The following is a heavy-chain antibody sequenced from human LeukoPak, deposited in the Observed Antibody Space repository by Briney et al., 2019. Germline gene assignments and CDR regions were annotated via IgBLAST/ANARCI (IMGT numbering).Heavy chain of an antibody. V-gene: IGHV3-7*01. CDR3: ASKAQIVVVPAVHDAFDI. D-gene: IGHD2-2*01. J-gene: IGHJ3*02. CDR1: GFTFSSYW. Sequence: PGGSLRLSCAASGFTFSSYWMSWVRQAPGKGLEWVANIKQDGSEKYYVDSVKGRFTISRDNAKNSLYLQMNSLRAEDTAVYYCASKAQIVVVPAVHDAFDIWGQGTMVTVSS. CDR2: IKQDGSEK.